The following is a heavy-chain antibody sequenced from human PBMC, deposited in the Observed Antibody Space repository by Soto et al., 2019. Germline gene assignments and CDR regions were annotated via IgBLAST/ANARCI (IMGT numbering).Heavy chain of an antibody. CDR1: GVSVRSYT. CDR2: VFSSVSA. CDR3: ARDGMTTGDT. J-gene: IGHJ4*02. Sequence: QLQLQESGPGQVRPSETLSLTCIVSGVSVRSYTWSWVRQPANKGLEWIGRVFSSVSATYNPSPKSRVSISMDTPENRISLKLDSVTAADAGVYFCARDGMTTGDTWGPGTLVTVSS. V-gene: IGHV4-4*07. D-gene: IGHD2-21*02.